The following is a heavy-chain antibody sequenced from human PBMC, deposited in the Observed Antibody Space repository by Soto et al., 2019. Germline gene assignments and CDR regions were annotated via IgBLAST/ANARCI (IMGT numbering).Heavy chain of an antibody. CDR2: IYPGDPDT. CDR3: ASRIAAAGPGYYGMDV. V-gene: IGHV5-51*01. J-gene: IGHJ6*02. D-gene: IGHD6-13*01. Sequence: PGESLKISCKGSGYSFTSYWIGWVRQMPGKGLEWMGIIYPGDPDTRYSPSFQGQVTISADKSISTAYLQWSSLKASDTAMYYCASRIAAAGPGYYGMDVWGQGTTVTVSS. CDR1: GYSFTSYW.